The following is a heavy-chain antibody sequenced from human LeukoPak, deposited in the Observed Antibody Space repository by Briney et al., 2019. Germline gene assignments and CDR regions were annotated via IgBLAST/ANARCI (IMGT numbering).Heavy chain of an antibody. D-gene: IGHD5-18*01. CDR1: GFTFSSYE. V-gene: IGHV3-48*03. Sequence: GGSLRLSCAASGFTFSSYEMNWVRQTPGKGLEWVSYISSSGSTIYYADSVKGRFTISRDNAKNSLYLQMNSLRAEDTAVYYCAKARGYSYEAFDIWGQGTMVTVSS. CDR3: AKARGYSYEAFDI. CDR2: ISSSGSTI. J-gene: IGHJ3*02.